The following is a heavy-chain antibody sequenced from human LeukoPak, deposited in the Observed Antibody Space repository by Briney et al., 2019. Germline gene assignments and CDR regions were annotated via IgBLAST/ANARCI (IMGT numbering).Heavy chain of an antibody. J-gene: IGHJ4*02. CDR3: AQHGAWRYYFDY. D-gene: IGHD3-16*01. CDR1: GFSLNTSGVG. V-gene: IGHV2-5*01. Sequence: EAGPTLVNPTQTLTLTCTFSGFSLNTSGVGVGWIRQPPGKALEWLALIFLNADKRYSPSLKSRLPITNDTSKNHVVLTMTNMYHVDTANYSCAQHGAWRYYFDYWGQGTLVTVSS. CDR2: IFLNADK.